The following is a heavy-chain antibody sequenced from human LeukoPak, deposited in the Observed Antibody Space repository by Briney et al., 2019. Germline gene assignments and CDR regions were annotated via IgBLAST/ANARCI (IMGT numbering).Heavy chain of an antibody. D-gene: IGHD6-13*01. J-gene: IGHJ4*02. Sequence: GGSLRLSCAASGFTFSDYKMNWVRQAPGKGLEWVSSISTSSSHIYYADAVKGRFTISRDNAKNSLFLQMNSLRAEDTAIYYCARVYSTSWYPFDYWGQGTLVTVSS. CDR3: ARVYSTSWYPFDY. V-gene: IGHV3-21*01. CDR2: ISTSSSHI. CDR1: GFTFSDYK.